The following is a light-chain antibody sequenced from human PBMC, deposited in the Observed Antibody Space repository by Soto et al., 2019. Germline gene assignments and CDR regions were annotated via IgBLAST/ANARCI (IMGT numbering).Light chain of an antibody. J-gene: IGKJ4*01. Sequence: DIVMTQSPATLSVSPGESATLSCRASQTVSNNLAWYQQKPGQAPRLLIYGASIRATGIPARFSGSGYGTEFTLTISSLQSEDFAVYYCQQDKNSPLTYSGGTQVEIK. CDR1: QTVSNN. CDR3: QQDKNSPLT. V-gene: IGKV3-15*01. CDR2: GAS.